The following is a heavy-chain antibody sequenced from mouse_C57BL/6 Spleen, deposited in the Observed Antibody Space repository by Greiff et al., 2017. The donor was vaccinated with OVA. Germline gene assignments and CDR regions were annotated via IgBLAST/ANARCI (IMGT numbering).Heavy chain of an antibody. Sequence: VQLQQSGAELVRPGASVKLSCTASGFNIKDDYMHWVKQRPEQGLEWIGWIDPENGDTEYASKFQGKATITADTSSNTAYLQLSSLTSEDTAVYYCTHYDYDEVFAYWGQGTLVTVSA. CDR2: IDPENGDT. CDR3: THYDYDEVFAY. CDR1: GFNIKDDY. J-gene: IGHJ3*01. D-gene: IGHD2-4*01. V-gene: IGHV14-4*01.